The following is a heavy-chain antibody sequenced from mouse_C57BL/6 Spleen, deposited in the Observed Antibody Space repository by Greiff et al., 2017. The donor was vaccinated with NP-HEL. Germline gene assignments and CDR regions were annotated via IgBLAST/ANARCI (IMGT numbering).Heavy chain of an antibody. CDR1: GFTFSSYA. CDR3: AREDYGSYFDY. J-gene: IGHJ2*01. Sequence: DVHLVESGGGLVKPGGSLKLSCAASGFTFSSYAMSWVRQTPEKRLEWVATISDGGSYTYYPDNVKGRFTISRDNAKNNLYLQMSHLKSEDTAMYYCAREDYGSYFDYWGQGTTLTVSS. D-gene: IGHD1-1*01. V-gene: IGHV5-4*01. CDR2: ISDGGSYT.